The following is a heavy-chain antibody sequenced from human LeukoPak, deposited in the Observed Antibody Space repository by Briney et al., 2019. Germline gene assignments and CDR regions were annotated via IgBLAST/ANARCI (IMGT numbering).Heavy chain of an antibody. CDR2: INHSGST. J-gene: IGHJ6*02. V-gene: IGHV4-34*01. Sequence: PSETLSLTCAVYGGSFSGYYWSWIRQPPGKGLEWIGEINHSGSTNYNPSLKSRVTISVDTSKNQFPLKLSSVTAADTAVYYCARNQRQLWAYYYYGMDVWGQGTTVTVSS. CDR3: ARNQRQLWAYYYYGMDV. D-gene: IGHD5-18*01. CDR1: GGSFSGYY.